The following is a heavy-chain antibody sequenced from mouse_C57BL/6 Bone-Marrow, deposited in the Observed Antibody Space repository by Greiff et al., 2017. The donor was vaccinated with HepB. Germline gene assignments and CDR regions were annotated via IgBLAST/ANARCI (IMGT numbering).Heavy chain of an antibody. CDR3: ARPGGLGFAY. Sequence: EVQRVESGGGLVKPGGSLKLSCAASGFTFSDYGMHWVRQAPEKGLEWVAYISSGSSTIYYADTVKGRFTISRDNAKNTLFLQMTSLKSEDTAMYYCARPGGLGFAYWGQGTLVTVSA. V-gene: IGHV5-17*01. J-gene: IGHJ3*01. D-gene: IGHD2-4*01. CDR2: ISSGSSTI. CDR1: GFTFSDYG.